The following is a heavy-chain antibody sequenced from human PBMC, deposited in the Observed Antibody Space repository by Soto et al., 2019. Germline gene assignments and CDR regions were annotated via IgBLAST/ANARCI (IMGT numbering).Heavy chain of an antibody. CDR2: IYWDDDK. CDR3: DDSIRYLDWLHRYFDY. CDR1: GFSLSTSGVG. J-gene: IGHJ4*02. Sequence: QITLKESGPTLVKPTQTLTLTCTFSGFSLSTSGVGVGWIRQPPGKALEWLALIYWDDDKRYSPSLKSRLTIHKDTSKNQVVLTMTNMYPVDTATYYCDDSIRYLDWLHRYFDYWGQGTLVTVSS. D-gene: IGHD3-9*01. V-gene: IGHV2-5*02.